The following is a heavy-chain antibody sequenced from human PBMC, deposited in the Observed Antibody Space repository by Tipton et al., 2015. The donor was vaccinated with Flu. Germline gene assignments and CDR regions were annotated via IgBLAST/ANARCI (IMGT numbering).Heavy chain of an antibody. D-gene: IGHD7-27*01. V-gene: IGHV3-48*03. CDR2: ISSSGNTI. CDR3: ATLTGDDY. CDR1: GFTFSSYG. J-gene: IGHJ4*02. Sequence: SLRLSCAASGFTFSSYGMYWVRQAPGKGLEWLLYISSSGNTISYADSVRGRFTISRDNTKKSLYLQLDSLRAEDTAIYYCATLTGDDYWGQGIMVTVSS.